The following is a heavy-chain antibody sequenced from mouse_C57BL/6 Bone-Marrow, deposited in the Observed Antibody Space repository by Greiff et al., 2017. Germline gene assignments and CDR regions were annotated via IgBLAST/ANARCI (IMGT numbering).Heavy chain of an antibody. CDR2: IDPANGDT. Sequence: VQLQQSGAELVRPGASVKLSCTASGFNITDDYMHWVKQRPEQGLEWIGWIDPANGDTEYATKFQGKATITADTSSNTAYLQLSSLTSEDTAVYSCTTASLITTVDYWGQGTTLTVSS. V-gene: IGHV14-4*01. CDR3: TTASLITTVDY. D-gene: IGHD1-1*01. CDR1: GFNITDDY. J-gene: IGHJ2*01.